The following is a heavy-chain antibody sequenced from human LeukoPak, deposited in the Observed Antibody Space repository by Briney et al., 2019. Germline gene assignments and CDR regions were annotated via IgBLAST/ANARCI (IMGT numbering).Heavy chain of an antibody. CDR2: IYYSGST. CDR3: ARARHYDSSGYYVWYFDL. D-gene: IGHD3-22*01. J-gene: IGHJ2*01. CDR1: GDSITNYY. V-gene: IGHV4-59*01. Sequence: PSETLSLTCTVSGDSITNYYWSWIRQPPGKGLEWIGYIYYSGSTNYNPSLKSRVTISVDTSKKHFSLKLSSVTAADTAVYYCARARHYDSSGYYVWYFDLWGRGTLVTVS.